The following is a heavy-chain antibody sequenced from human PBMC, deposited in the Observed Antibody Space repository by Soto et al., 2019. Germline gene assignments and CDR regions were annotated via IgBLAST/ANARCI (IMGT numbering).Heavy chain of an antibody. J-gene: IGHJ5*02. CDR1: GGSFSGYY. V-gene: IGHV4-34*01. D-gene: IGHD2-15*01. CDR2: INHSGST. CDR3: ARGRRTGIVVVVAATLAWWFDP. Sequence: SETLSLTCAVYGGSFSGYYWSWILQPPWKGLELIGEINHSGSTNYNPSLKSRVTISVDTSKNQFYLKLSSVTAADTAVYYCARGRRTGIVVVVAATLAWWFDPWGQGTLVTVSS.